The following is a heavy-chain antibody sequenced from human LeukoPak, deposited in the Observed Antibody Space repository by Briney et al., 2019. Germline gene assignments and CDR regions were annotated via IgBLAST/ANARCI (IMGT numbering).Heavy chain of an antibody. J-gene: IGHJ4*02. Sequence: GGSLRLSCAASGFTFSSYAMSWVRQAPGKGLEWVSLISGDGGSTYYADSVKGRFTISRDNSKNTLYLQMNSLRAEDTAVYYCAKDRGSGYYGNFDYWGQGTLVTVSS. CDR3: AKDRGSGYYGNFDY. CDR1: GFTFSSYA. D-gene: IGHD3-22*01. V-gene: IGHV3-23*01. CDR2: ISGDGGST.